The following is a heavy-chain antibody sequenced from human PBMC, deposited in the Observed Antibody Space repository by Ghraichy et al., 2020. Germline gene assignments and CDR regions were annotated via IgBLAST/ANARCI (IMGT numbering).Heavy chain of an antibody. D-gene: IGHD6-13*01. J-gene: IGHJ5*02. Sequence: GGSLRLSCAASGFTFSSYAMHWVRQAPGKGLEWVAVISYDGSNKYYADSVKGRFTISRDNSKNTLYLQMNSLRAEDTAVYYCARDLAGSSWPGWFDPWGQGTLVTVSS. V-gene: IGHV3-30-3*01. CDR1: GFTFSSYA. CDR3: ARDLAGSSWPGWFDP. CDR2: ISYDGSNK.